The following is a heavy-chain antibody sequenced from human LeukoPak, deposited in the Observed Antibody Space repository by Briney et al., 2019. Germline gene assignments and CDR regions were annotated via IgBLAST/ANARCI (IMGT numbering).Heavy chain of an antibody. J-gene: IGHJ2*01. CDR2: IHYSGSA. D-gene: IGHD3-16*01. CDR3: AGGGWYFDL. Sequence: SETLSLTCTVSGGSISSYYWSWIRQPPGKGLEWIGYIHYSGSANYNPSLKSRVTISLDMSKNQFSLKLSSVTAADTAVYYCAGGGWYFDLWGRGTLVTVSS. V-gene: IGHV4-59*01. CDR1: GGSISSYY.